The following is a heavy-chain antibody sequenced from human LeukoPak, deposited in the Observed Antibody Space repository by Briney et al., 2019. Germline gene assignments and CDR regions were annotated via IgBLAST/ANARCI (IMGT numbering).Heavy chain of an antibody. Sequence: SETLSLTCTVSGGSISSFYWNWIRQPAGKGLEWIGRLLTGGSTIYNPSLKSRVTISVDKSKNQFSLKLSSVTAADTAVYYCARDAGSGHYDSWGQGTLVTVSS. V-gene: IGHV4-4*07. CDR2: LLTGGST. J-gene: IGHJ4*02. CDR3: ARDAGSGHYDS. D-gene: IGHD3-3*01. CDR1: GGSISSFY.